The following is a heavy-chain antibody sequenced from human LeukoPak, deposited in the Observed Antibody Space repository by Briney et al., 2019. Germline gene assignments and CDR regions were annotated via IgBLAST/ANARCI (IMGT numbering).Heavy chain of an antibody. CDR1: GGSFNTYF. Sequence: SETLSLTCAVSGGSFNTYFWTWFRQPPGRGLEWIGHINYNGISNYNPSLESRVTISVDASRNQFSLKLHSVTAADTAVYFCARWDCTGGSCFSGWFDPWGQGTLITVSS. V-gene: IGHV4-34*01. D-gene: IGHD2-15*01. CDR3: ARWDCTGGSCFSGWFDP. CDR2: INYNGIS. J-gene: IGHJ5*02.